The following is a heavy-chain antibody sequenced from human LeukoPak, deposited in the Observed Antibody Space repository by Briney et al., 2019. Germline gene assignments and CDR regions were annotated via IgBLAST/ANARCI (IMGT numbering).Heavy chain of an antibody. CDR3: ARVAAGGGYYYYYYMDV. J-gene: IGHJ6*03. CDR1: GFTFSNAW. D-gene: IGHD6-13*01. Sequence: GGSLRLSCAASGFTFSNAWMSWVRQAPGKGLEWVGRIKSKTDGGTTDYAAPVKGRFTISRDDSKNTLYLQMNSLRAEDTALYYCARVAAGGGYYYYYYMDVWGKGTTVTVSS. V-gene: IGHV3-15*01. CDR2: IKSKTDGGTT.